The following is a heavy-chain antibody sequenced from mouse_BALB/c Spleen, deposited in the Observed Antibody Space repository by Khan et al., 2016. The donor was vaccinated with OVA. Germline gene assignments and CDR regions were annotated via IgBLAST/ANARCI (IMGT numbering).Heavy chain of an antibody. J-gene: IGHJ3*01. CDR2: ISDGSTYT. CDR1: GFTFSDYY. CDR3: ARGHYGDPFSY. V-gene: IGHV5-4*02. Sequence: EVELVESGGGLVKPGGSLKLSCAASGFTFSDYYMYWIRQTPEKRLEWVATISDGSTYTYYPDSVKGRFTISRDNAKNSLYLQISSLQSEDTAIYYCARGHYGDPFSYWGQGTLVTVSA. D-gene: IGHD2-13*01.